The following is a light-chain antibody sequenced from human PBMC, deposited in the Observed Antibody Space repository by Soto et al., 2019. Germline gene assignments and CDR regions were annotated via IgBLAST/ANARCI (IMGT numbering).Light chain of an antibody. Sequence: EIVFPQSPGNLSLSPGERATLSFKASQSISSGSLVWYQQKRGQAPRLLIYRTSNRATGIPDRFSGSGSGTDFTLTISRLEPEDFAVYYCQQYGSSGTFGQGTKVDI. V-gene: IGKV3-20*01. CDR1: QSISSGS. J-gene: IGKJ1*01. CDR2: RTS. CDR3: QQYGSSGT.